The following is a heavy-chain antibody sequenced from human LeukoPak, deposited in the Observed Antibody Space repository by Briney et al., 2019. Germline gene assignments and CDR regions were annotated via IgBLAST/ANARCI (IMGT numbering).Heavy chain of an antibody. J-gene: IGHJ4*02. CDR2: IYSGGT. Sequence: GGSLRLSCAASGFTVSGSYMSWVRQAPGKGLEWVSGIYSGGTKYADYLKGRFTISRDNSKNTVSLQINNLRAEDTAVYYCARVGGYSGYDWDYWGQGTLVTVSS. D-gene: IGHD5-12*01. CDR3: ARVGGYSGYDWDY. V-gene: IGHV3-66*01. CDR1: GFTVSGSY.